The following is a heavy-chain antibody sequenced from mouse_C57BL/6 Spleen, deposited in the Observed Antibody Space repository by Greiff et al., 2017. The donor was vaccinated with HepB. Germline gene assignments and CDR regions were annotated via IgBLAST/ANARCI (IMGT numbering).Heavy chain of an antibody. J-gene: IGHJ2*01. CDR3: ARNWDGGDFDY. CDR2: IWSGGST. Sequence: VQLQQSGPGLVQPSQSLSITCTVSGFSLTSYGVHWVRQSPGKGLEWLGVIWSGGSTDYNAAFISRLSISKDNSKSQVFVKMNSLQADDTAIYYCARNWDGGDFDYWGQGTTLTVSS. D-gene: IGHD4-1*01. CDR1: GFSLTSYG. V-gene: IGHV2-2*01.